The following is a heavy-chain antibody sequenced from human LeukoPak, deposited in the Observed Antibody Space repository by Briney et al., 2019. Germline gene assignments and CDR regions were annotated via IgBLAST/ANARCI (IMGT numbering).Heavy chain of an antibody. CDR1: GFTFSDYY. CDR2: ISGSGGST. CDR3: AKSPYSSGWWFDY. V-gene: IGHV3-23*01. J-gene: IGHJ4*02. Sequence: GGSLRLSCAASGFTFSDYYMSWIRQAPGKGLEWVSAISGSGGSTYYADSVKGRFTISRDNSKNTLYLQMNSLRAEDTAVYYCAKSPYSSGWWFDYWGQGTLVTVSS. D-gene: IGHD6-19*01.